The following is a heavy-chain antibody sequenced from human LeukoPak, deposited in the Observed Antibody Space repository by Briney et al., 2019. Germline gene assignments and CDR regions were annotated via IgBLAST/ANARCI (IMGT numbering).Heavy chain of an antibody. J-gene: IGHJ5*02. D-gene: IGHD3-10*01. CDR3: ARVGGSHYGSGSYYLWFDP. CDR2: ISSSSSYI. Sequence: GGSLRLSCAASGFTFSSYGMHWVRQAPGKGLEWVSSISSSSSYIYYADSVKGRFTISRDNAKNSLYLQMNSLRAEDTAVYYCARVGGSHYGSGSYYLWFDPWGQGTLVTVSS. CDR1: GFTFSSYG. V-gene: IGHV3-21*01.